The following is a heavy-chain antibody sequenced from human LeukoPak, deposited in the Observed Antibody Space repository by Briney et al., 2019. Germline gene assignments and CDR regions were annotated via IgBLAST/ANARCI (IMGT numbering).Heavy chain of an antibody. V-gene: IGHV3-9*03. D-gene: IGHD6-19*01. CDR1: GFMFDDYA. CDR3: AKDGSKAVAGKYFDY. Sequence: GGSLRLSCAGSGFMFDDYAMHWVRQAPGKGLEWVSGISWNSGSIGYADSVKGRFTISRDNAKNSLYLQMNSLRAEDMALYYCAKDGSKAVAGKYFDYWGQRTLVTVSS. CDR2: ISWNSGSI. J-gene: IGHJ4*02.